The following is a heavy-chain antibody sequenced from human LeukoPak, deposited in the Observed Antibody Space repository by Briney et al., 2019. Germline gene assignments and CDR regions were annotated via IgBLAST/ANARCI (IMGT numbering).Heavy chain of an antibody. CDR3: ASSGSGYYYYFQH. Sequence: PSETLSLTCTVSGGSISSYYWSWIRQPAGKGLEWIGRIYTSGSTNYNPSLKSRVTMSVDTSKNQFSLKLSSVTAADAAVYHCASSGSGYYYYFQHWGQGTLVTVSS. CDR1: GGSISSYY. V-gene: IGHV4-4*07. D-gene: IGHD3-22*01. CDR2: IYTSGST. J-gene: IGHJ1*01.